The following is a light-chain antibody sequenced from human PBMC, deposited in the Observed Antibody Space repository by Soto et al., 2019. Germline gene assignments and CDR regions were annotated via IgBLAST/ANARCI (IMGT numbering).Light chain of an antibody. V-gene: IGLV2-23*02. J-gene: IGLJ2*01. CDR2: EVS. Sequence: QSALTQPAPVSGSPGQSITISCTGTRSDVVSYNLVSWYQKHPGKAPKLMIYEVSKRPSGVSNRFSGSKSGNTASLTISGLQAEDEADYYCCSYAGSSTVVFGGGTKLTVL. CDR1: RSDVVSYNL. CDR3: CSYAGSSTVV.